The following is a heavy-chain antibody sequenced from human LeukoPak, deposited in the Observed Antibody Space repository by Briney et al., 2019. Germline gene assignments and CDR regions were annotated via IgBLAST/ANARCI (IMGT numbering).Heavy chain of an antibody. J-gene: IGHJ4*02. CDR1: GGSISSSSYY. CDR3: ARVSRGTAMVNY. CDR2: IYYSGST. V-gene: IGHV4-39*07. D-gene: IGHD5-18*01. Sequence: PSETLSPTCTVSGGSISSSSYYWGWIRQPPGKGLEWIGSIYYSGSTYYNPSLKSRVTISVDTSKNQFSLKLSSVTAADTAVYYCARVSRGTAMVNYWGQGTLVTVSS.